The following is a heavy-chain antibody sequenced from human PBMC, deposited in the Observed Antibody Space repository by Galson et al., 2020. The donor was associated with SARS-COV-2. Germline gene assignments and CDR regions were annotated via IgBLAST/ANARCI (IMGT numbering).Heavy chain of an antibody. V-gene: IGHV4-34*01. CDR2: INHSGST. Sequence: SQASETLSLTCAVYGGSFSGYYWSWIRQPPGKGLEWIGEINHSGSTNYNPSLKSRVTISVDTSKNQFSLKLSSVTAADTAVYYCARGAPVHLFMITFGGVKTFDYWGQGTLVTVSS. CDR3: ARGAPVHLFMITFGGVKTFDY. J-gene: IGHJ4*02. CDR1: GGSFSGYY. D-gene: IGHD3-16*01.